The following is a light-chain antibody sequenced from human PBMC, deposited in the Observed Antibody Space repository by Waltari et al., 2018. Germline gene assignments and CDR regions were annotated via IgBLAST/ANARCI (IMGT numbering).Light chain of an antibody. CDR1: QSVRSTY. J-gene: IGKJ4*01. CDR3: QQYGSSPQT. Sequence: EIVLTQSPGTLSLSPGERATLSCRASQSVRSTYLAWYQQKPVQAPRLLIYASSRATGIPDRFSGSGSGTDFTLTISRLEPEDFAVYYCQQYGSSPQTFGGGTKVEIK. V-gene: IGKV3-20*01. CDR2: AS.